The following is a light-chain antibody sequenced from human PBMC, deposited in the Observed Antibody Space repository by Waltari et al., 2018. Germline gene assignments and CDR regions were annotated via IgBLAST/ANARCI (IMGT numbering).Light chain of an antibody. V-gene: IGLV1-44*01. Sequence: QSVLTQPPSASGTPGQRVTISCSGSSSNIGVNVVNWYQHFPGTAPRLLIFTNDQRPPGVPDRFSGSKSGTSASLAISGLQSEDEADYYCAVWDDNLSGVVFGAGTKVAVL. CDR1: SSNIGVNV. CDR2: TND. J-gene: IGLJ1*01. CDR3: AVWDDNLSGVV.